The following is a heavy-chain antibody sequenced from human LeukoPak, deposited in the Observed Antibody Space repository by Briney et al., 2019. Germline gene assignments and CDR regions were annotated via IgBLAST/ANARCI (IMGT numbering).Heavy chain of an antibody. CDR1: GFTFSSYS. CDR3: AREEVETYYFDY. J-gene: IGHJ4*02. Sequence: GGSLRLSCAASGFTFSSYSMNWVRQAPGKGLEWVSSISSSSSYIYYADSVKGRFTISRDNAKNTLYLQMNSLRAEDTAVYYCAREEVETYYFDYWGQGTLVTVSS. CDR2: ISSSSSYI. V-gene: IGHV3-21*01.